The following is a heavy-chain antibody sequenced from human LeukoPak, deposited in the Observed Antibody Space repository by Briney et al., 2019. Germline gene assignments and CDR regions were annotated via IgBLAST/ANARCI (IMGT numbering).Heavy chain of an antibody. Sequence: SETLSLTRTVSGGSIGSYYCNWIRQAPGKGLEWIGYIHYSGSTNHNSSLKSRVTISVDTSKNQYSLKLNSVTAADTAVYYCARDGVAGGFDFWGQGTLVTVSS. CDR1: GGSIGSYY. J-gene: IGHJ4*02. CDR2: IHYSGST. CDR3: ARDGVAGGFDF. D-gene: IGHD6-19*01. V-gene: IGHV4-59*01.